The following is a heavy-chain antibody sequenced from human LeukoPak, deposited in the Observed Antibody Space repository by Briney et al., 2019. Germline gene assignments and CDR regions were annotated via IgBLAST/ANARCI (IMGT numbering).Heavy chain of an antibody. V-gene: IGHV4-4*09. CDR1: GGSISGYY. CDR3: ARFTYTTRPSDV. Sequence: SETLSLTCSVSGGSISGYYWSWIRQPPGQTLEWIGYIYSSGSTNYNPSLQSRVTMSVDTSMNQFSPRLSSVTAADTAVYYCARFTYTTRPSDVWGKGTTVTVSS. J-gene: IGHJ6*04. D-gene: IGHD3-16*01. CDR2: IYSSGST.